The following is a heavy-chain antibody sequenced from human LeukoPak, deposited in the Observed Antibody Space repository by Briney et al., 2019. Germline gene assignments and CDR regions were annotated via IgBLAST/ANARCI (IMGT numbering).Heavy chain of an antibody. CDR3: ARAGWLDGDGWFDP. CDR2: IYGAASI. J-gene: IGHJ5*02. V-gene: IGHV3-66*01. D-gene: IGHD4-17*01. Sequence: HPGGSLRLSCVASGFTVSSDYMSWVRQAPGKGLEWVSVIYGAASIYYVDSVKGRFTISRDNAKNSLYLQMNSLRAEDTAVYYCARAGWLDGDGWFDPWGQGTLVTVSS. CDR1: GFTVSSDY.